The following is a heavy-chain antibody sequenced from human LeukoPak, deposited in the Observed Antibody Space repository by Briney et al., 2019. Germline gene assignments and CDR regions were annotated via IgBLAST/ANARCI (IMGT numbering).Heavy chain of an antibody. Sequence: PSQTLSLTCTVSGGSISSGSYYWSWIRQPAGKGLEWIGRIYTSGSTNYNPSLKSRVTISVDTSKNQFSLKLSSVTAADTAVYYCARGPVGATVDYWGQGTLVTVSS. J-gene: IGHJ4*02. D-gene: IGHD1-26*01. CDR3: ARGPVGATVDY. V-gene: IGHV4-61*02. CDR2: IYTSGST. CDR1: GGSISSGSYY.